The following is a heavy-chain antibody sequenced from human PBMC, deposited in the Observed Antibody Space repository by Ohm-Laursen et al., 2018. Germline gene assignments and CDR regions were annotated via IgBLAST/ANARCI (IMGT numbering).Heavy chain of an antibody. V-gene: IGHV3-11*04. CDR2: ISSGSVTI. CDR1: GFIFGDYS. Sequence: SLRLSCSASGFIFGDYSMTWIRQAPGKGLEWISYISSGSVTIHYADSVRGRFTISRDNAKDSLFLQMNSLRAEDTAVYYCARTYSSSWYFDYGGQGTLVTVSS. J-gene: IGHJ4*02. CDR3: ARTYSSSWYFDY. D-gene: IGHD6-13*01.